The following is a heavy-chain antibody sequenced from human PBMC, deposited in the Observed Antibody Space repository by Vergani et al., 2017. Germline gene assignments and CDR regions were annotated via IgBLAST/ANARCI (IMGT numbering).Heavy chain of an antibody. CDR1: GGSISSSSHF. D-gene: IGHD5-18*01. V-gene: IGHV4-39*07. CDR2: IYYSGST. J-gene: IGHJ4*02. CDR3: ARESIQLWSSFDY. Sequence: QLQLHKSGPGLVKPSETLSLTCTLSGGSISSSSHFWGWLRQTPGKGLEWIGSIYYSGSTYYNPSLKSRVSISVDTSKNQFSLKLSSVTAADTAVYYCARESIQLWSSFDYWGQGTLVTVSS.